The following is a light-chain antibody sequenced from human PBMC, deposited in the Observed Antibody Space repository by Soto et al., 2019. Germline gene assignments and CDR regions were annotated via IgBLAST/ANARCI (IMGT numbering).Light chain of an antibody. V-gene: IGLV2-14*03. Sequence: QSVLTRPASVSGSPGQSITISCTGTSSDVGGYDYVSWYQQHPDKAPKLMIYDVTNRPSGVSNRFSGSKSGNTASLTISGLQAEDEADYYCSSYTSSSTYVFGTGTKVTVL. CDR2: DVT. CDR1: SSDVGGYDY. J-gene: IGLJ1*01. CDR3: SSYTSSSTYV.